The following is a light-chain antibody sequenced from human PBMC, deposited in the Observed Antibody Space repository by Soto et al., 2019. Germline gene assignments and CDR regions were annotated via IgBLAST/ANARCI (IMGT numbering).Light chain of an antibody. V-gene: IGKV1-33*01. CDR2: DAS. Sequence: DIQMTQSPSSLSASVGDRVTITCQASQDISFFLNWYQQKPGKAPKLLIYDASILQEGVPSRFSGGGSGTDFTFTISSLHPEDVATYYCQQFDTLITFGQGTRLEIK. J-gene: IGKJ5*01. CDR1: QDISFF. CDR3: QQFDTLIT.